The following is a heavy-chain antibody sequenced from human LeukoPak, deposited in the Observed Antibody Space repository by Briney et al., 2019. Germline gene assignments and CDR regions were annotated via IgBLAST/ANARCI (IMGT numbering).Heavy chain of an antibody. CDR1: GFSLTGYW. D-gene: IGHD2-2*01. V-gene: IGHV3-74*01. Sequence: GGSLRLSCAASGFSLTGYWMHWVRQAAGKGLVWVARMNSAGTTINYADSVRGRFTISRDNAGNALYLQMSSLRAEDTAIYYCIREIQVRASASLGYWGHGTLVTVFS. CDR3: IREIQVRASASLGY. J-gene: IGHJ4*01. CDR2: MNSAGTTI.